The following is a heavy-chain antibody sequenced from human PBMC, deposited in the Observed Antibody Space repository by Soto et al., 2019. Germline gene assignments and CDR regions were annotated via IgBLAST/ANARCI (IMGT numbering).Heavy chain of an antibody. J-gene: IGHJ4*02. V-gene: IGHV3-23*01. D-gene: IGHD6-13*01. CDR2: ISGSDGRT. CDR1: VFTFSTYA. Sequence: PWGSLLLSCATSVFTFSTYAMIWVRQAPGKGLEWVSGISGSDGRTYYADSVKGRFTISRDNSKNTLYLQMNSLRAEDTALYYCAKSYSSNWYDYFDYWGQGTMVTVSS. CDR3: AKSYSSNWYDYFDY.